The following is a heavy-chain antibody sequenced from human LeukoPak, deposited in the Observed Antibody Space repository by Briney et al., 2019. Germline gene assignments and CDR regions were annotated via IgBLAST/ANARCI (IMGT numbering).Heavy chain of an antibody. CDR2: ISGSGGST. J-gene: IGHJ4*02. Sequence: PGGSLRLSCAASGFTFSSYGMSWVRQAPGKGLEWVSAISGSGGSTYYADSVKGRFTISRDNSKNTLYLQMNSLRAEDTAVYYCAKDQGTFRSYYDILTGYYFDYWGQGTLVTVSS. V-gene: IGHV3-23*01. CDR3: AKDQGTFRSYYDILTGYYFDY. CDR1: GFTFSSYG. D-gene: IGHD3-9*01.